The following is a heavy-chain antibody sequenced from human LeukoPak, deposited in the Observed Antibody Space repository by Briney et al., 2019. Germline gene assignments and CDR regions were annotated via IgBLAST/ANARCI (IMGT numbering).Heavy chain of an antibody. D-gene: IGHD6-13*01. CDR3: AKESVRYSSSGEGQK. Sequence: QPGRSLRLSCAASGFTFSSYGMHWVRQAPGKGLEWVAVIWYDGSNKYYADSVKGRFTISRDNSKNTLYLQMNSLRAEDTAVYYCAKESVRYSSSGEGQKWGQGTLVTVSS. J-gene: IGHJ4*02. CDR2: IWYDGSNK. CDR1: GFTFSSYG. V-gene: IGHV3-33*06.